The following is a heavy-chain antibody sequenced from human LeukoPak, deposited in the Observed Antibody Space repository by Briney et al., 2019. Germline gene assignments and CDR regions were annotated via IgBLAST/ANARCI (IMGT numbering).Heavy chain of an antibody. J-gene: IGHJ4*02. CDR3: AKDRGYGEHEPFES. Sequence: SCKASGYAFAKYAIHWVRQAPGKGLEWVAVSAHDEVGKQFADSVKGRFTLSRDNSRDSVHLQMNRLRDEDTAVYYCAKDRGYGEHEPFESWGQGSLVTVSS. D-gene: IGHD4/OR15-4a*01. CDR1: GYAFAKYA. CDR2: SAHDEVGK. V-gene: IGHV3-30-3*02.